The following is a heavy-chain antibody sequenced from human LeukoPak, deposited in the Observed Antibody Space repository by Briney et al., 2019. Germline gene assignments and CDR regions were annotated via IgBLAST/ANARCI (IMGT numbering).Heavy chain of an antibody. Sequence: GGSLRLSCAASGFTFSSYGMHWVRQAPGKGLEWVSVISYDGSNKYYADSVKGRFTISRDNAKNTMYLQMNSLRAEDTAVYYCTRDTGISSPQDGMDVWGQGTTVTVSS. CDR1: GFTFSSYG. D-gene: IGHD2-8*02. CDR3: TRDTGISSPQDGMDV. J-gene: IGHJ6*02. CDR2: ISYDGSNK. V-gene: IGHV3-30*03.